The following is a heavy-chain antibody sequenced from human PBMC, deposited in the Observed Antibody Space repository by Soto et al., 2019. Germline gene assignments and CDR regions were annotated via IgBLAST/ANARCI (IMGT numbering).Heavy chain of an antibody. Sequence: PGGSLRLSCSASGFNFNSYTMNWVRQAPGKGLEWVSSISRFSDRTYYADSVKGRFAIFRANAENSVYLQVNSLRAEDTAVYYFGRVGECFEGFDYFDYWGRGTPVTVSS. V-gene: IGHV3-21*06. CDR1: GFNFNSYT. CDR2: ISRFSDRT. CDR3: GRVGECFEGFDYFDY. D-gene: IGHD3-10*01. J-gene: IGHJ4*02.